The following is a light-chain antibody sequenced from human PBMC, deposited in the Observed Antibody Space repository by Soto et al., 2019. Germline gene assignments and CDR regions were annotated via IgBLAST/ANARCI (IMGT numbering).Light chain of an antibody. J-gene: IGKJ1*01. V-gene: IGKV4-1*01. CDR2: WAS. Sequence: DIVMTQSPDSLAVSLGERATINCKSSQSVLYSSNNKNYLAWYQKKPGQPPKLLIYWASTRESGVPDRFSGSGSGTDFTRTISSLQAEDVAVYYCQQYYSTPTWTFGQGTKVEIK. CDR1: QSVLYSSNNKNY. CDR3: QQYYSTPTWT.